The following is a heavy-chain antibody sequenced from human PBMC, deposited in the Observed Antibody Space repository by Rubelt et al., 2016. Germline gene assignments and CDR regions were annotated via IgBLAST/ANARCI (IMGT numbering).Heavy chain of an antibody. Sequence: QVQLQESGPGLVKPSQTLSLTCTVSGGSISSGDYYWSWIRQHPGKGLEWIGYIYYSGSTYYNPSLKSRVTISVDTSKNQFSLKLSFATAADTAVYYCARDAEESYFDYWGQGTLVTVSS. V-gene: IGHV4-31*03. CDR3: ARDAEESYFDY. J-gene: IGHJ4*02. CDR1: GGSISSGDYY. CDR2: IYYSGST.